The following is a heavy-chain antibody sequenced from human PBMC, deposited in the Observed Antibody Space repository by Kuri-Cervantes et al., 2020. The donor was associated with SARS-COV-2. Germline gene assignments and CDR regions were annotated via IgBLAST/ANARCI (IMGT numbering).Heavy chain of an antibody. CDR1: GFTFSSYA. J-gene: IGHJ4*02. D-gene: IGHD1-26*01. CDR2: ISGSGGST. Sequence: GGSLRLSCAASGFTFSSYAMSWVRQAPGKGLEWVSAISGSGGSTYYADSVKGRYTISRDNSHSALSLQMHSLRPEDTAVYYCAKVRSIHMYYYDFWGRGTLVTVSS. CDR3: AKVRSIHMYYYDF. V-gene: IGHV3-23*01.